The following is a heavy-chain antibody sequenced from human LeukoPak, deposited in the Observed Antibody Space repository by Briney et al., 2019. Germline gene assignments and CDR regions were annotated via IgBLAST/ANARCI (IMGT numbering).Heavy chain of an antibody. CDR1: GFTFSSYG. V-gene: IGHV3-33*01. CDR2: IWYDGSNK. Sequence: GGSLRLSCAASGFTFSSYGMHWVRQAPGKGLEWVAVIWYDGSNKYYADSVKGRFTISRDNSKNTLYLQMNSLRAEDTAVYYCARGPTVTKPESHFDYWGQGTLVTVSS. D-gene: IGHD4-17*01. CDR3: ARGPTVTKPESHFDY. J-gene: IGHJ4*02.